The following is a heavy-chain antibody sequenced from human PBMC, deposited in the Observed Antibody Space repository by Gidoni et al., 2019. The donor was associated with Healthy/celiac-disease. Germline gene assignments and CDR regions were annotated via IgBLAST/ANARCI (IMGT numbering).Heavy chain of an antibody. D-gene: IGHD2-15*01. Sequence: VHLVQSGADVKKPGESLQISCKGSGYSFTSYWIGWVRQMPGKGLEWMGIIYPGDSDTRYSPSFQGQVTISADKSISTAYLQWRSLKASDNAMYYCARQGCSGGSCYPIDYWGQGTLVTVSS. V-gene: IGHV5-51*01. CDR2: IYPGDSDT. CDR1: GYSFTSYW. CDR3: ARQGCSGGSCYPIDY. J-gene: IGHJ4*02.